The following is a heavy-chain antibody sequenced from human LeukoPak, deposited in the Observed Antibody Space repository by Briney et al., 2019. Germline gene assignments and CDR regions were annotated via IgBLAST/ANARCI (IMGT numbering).Heavy chain of an antibody. J-gene: IGHJ4*02. D-gene: IGHD5-12*01. V-gene: IGHV4-39*01. CDR2: IYYSGST. Sequence: PSETLSLTCTVSGGSISTTNYYWGWIRQPPGKGLEWIGSIYYSGSTYYNPSLKSRVTISVETSRNQFSLNLRSVTAADTAVYYCARHDGGYDWGPFHSWGQGALVTVSS. CDR3: ARHDGGYDWGPFHS. CDR1: GGSISTTNYY.